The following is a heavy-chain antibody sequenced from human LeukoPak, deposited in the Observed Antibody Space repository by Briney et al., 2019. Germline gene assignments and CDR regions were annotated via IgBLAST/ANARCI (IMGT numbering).Heavy chain of an antibody. CDR1: GFSLSTSGVG. Sequence: SGPTLVNPTQTLTLTCTFSGFSLSTSGVGVGWIRQPPGKALEWLALIYWNDDKRYSPSLKSRLTITKDTSKNQVVLTMTNMDPVDTATYYCAAIMTTVVNPSDAFDIWGQGTMVTVSS. D-gene: IGHD4-23*01. CDR2: IYWNDDK. V-gene: IGHV2-5*01. CDR3: AAIMTTVVNPSDAFDI. J-gene: IGHJ3*02.